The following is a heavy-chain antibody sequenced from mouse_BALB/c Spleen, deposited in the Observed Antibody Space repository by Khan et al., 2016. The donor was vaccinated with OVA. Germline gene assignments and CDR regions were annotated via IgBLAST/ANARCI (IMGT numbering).Heavy chain of an antibody. CDR2: IWSDEHT. Sequence: QVQLKESGPGLVAPSQSLSITCTISGFSLTSYGVHWVRQPPGKGLEWLVVIWSDEHTTYNSALKSRLSISKDNSKSQVFLKMNSLQTDDTAMYYCARHGYYGNYGPYFDVWGAGTTVTVSS. V-gene: IGHV2-6-1*01. D-gene: IGHD2-1*01. CDR1: GFSLTSYG. CDR3: ARHGYYGNYGPYFDV. J-gene: IGHJ1*01.